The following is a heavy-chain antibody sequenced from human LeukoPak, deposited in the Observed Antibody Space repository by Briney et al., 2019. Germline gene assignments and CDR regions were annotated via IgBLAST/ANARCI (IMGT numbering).Heavy chain of an antibody. D-gene: IGHD3-10*01. CDR2: IYLTGST. CDR1: GGSFSGYY. J-gene: IGHJ4*02. CDR3: ARLEIWLGDYYFDH. Sequence: PSETLSLTCAVSGGSFSGYYWSWLRQSSGQGLEWIGDIYLTGSTTYNPSLKSRVTISLDTSKNQFSLTLNSVTAADTAMYYCARLEIWLGDYYFDHWGQGTLVTVSS. V-gene: IGHV4-34*01.